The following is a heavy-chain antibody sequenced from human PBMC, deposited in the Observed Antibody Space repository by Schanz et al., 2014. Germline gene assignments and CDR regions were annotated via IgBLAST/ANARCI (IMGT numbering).Heavy chain of an antibody. CDR1: GYTFTTYY. V-gene: IGHV1-46*01. CDR2: INPSSGTT. Sequence: QVQLVQSGAEVKKPGVSVKVSCKASGYTFTTYYIHWVRQAPGQGLEWMGKINPSSGTTRIAQNFQSRLTVTRDTSTSTVNMELSSLRSEDTAMYYCVTEKRMESGTWAKAFDIWGQGTWVTVSS. J-gene: IGHJ3*02. CDR3: VTEKRMESGTWAKAFDI. D-gene: IGHD3-3*01.